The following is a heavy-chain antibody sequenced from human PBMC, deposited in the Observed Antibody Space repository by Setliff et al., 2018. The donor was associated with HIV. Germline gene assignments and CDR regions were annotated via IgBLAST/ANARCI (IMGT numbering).Heavy chain of an antibody. J-gene: IGHJ6*03. Sequence: SETLSLTCTVSGGSISNGYYYGSWIRQPAGKGLEWIGHIYTSGSTKYNPSLKSRVTISVDTSKNQFSPKLSSVTAADTAVYYCARGLVVVTDSDYDTNYYYYYSMDVWGKGTTVTVSS. D-gene: IGHD5-12*01. V-gene: IGHV4-61*09. CDR3: ARGLVVVTDSDYDTNYYYYYSMDV. CDR2: IYTSGST. CDR1: GGSISNGYYY.